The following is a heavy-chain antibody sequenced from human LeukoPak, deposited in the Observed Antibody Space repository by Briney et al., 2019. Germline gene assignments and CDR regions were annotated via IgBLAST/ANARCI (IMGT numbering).Heavy chain of an antibody. CDR1: VYTFTNYA. CDR2: INAGHGNT. D-gene: IGHD6-19*01. CDR3: ARVVRYSSGPLTDLFPYSFDY. J-gene: IGHJ4*02. Sequence: GASVKVSCKASVYTFTNYAMHWVRQAPGQRLEWMGWINAGHGNTKYSQEFQGRVTITRDTSASTAYMELSSLRSEDTAVYYCARVVRYSSGPLTDLFPYSFDYWGQGTLVTVSS. V-gene: IGHV1-3*03.